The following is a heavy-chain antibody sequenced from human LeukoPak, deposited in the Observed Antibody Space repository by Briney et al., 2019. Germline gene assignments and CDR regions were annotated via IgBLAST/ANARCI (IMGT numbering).Heavy chain of an antibody. D-gene: IGHD3-3*01. J-gene: IGHJ3*02. CDR3: ARDYRGYDFWRTGDAFDI. Sequence: ASVKGSCKASGGTFSSYAISWVRQAPGQGLEWMGGIIPIFGTANYAQKFQGRVTITADESTSTAYMELSSLRSEDTAVYYCARDYRGYDFWRTGDAFDIWGQGTMVTVSS. V-gene: IGHV1-69*13. CDR2: IIPIFGTA. CDR1: GGTFSSYA.